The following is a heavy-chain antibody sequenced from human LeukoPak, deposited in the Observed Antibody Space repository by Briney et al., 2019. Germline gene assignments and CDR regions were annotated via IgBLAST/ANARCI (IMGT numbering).Heavy chain of an antibody. CDR3: ARQASGGSYYGTEYYFDY. J-gene: IGHJ4*02. CDR1: GYSFTSYW. Sequence: GESLKISCKGSGYSFTSYWIGWVRQMPGKGLEWMGIIYPGDSDTRYSPSFQGQVTISADKSISTAYLQWSSLKASDTAVYYCARQASGGSYYGTEYYFDYWGQGTLVTVSS. CDR2: IYPGDSDT. D-gene: IGHD1-26*01. V-gene: IGHV5-51*01.